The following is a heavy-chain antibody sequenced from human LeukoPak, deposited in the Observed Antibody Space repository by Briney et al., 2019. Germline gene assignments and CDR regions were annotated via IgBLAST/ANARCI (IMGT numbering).Heavy chain of an antibody. V-gene: IGHV3-73*01. CDR3: TRLSGSSSIDY. J-gene: IGHJ4*02. CDR1: GFTFSGPA. D-gene: IGHD6-13*01. Sequence: PGGSLTLSCAASGFTFSGPAMHWVRQASGKGLEWVGRIRSKANSYATAYAASVKGRFTISRDDSKNTAYLQMNSLKTEDTAVYYCTRLSGSSSIDYWGQGTLVTVSS. CDR2: IRSKANSYAT.